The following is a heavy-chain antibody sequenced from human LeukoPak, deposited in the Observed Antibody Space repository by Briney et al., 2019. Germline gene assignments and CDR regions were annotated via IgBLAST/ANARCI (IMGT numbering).Heavy chain of an antibody. D-gene: IGHD3-10*01. V-gene: IGHV1-2*02. CDR1: GYTFTGYY. Sequence: ASVKVSCKASGYTFTGYYVHWVRQAPGQGLEWMGWINPDSGGTNYAQKFQGRVTMTRDTSITTAYMELSRLTSDDTAVYYCARGYYQVDYYGLDVWGQGTTVIVSS. CDR3: ARGYYQVDYYGLDV. J-gene: IGHJ6*02. CDR2: INPDSGGT.